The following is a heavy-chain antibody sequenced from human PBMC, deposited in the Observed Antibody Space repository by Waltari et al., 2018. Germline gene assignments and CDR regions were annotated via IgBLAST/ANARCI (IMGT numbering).Heavy chain of an antibody. V-gene: IGHV1-18*01. J-gene: IGHJ6*03. CDR3: AVGEGDSLLYYYMDV. CDR2: SSVYNGNT. CDR1: GDTFTSFG. D-gene: IGHD2-21*02. Sequence: QIQLVQSGPEVKKPGASVKVSCKASGDTFTSFGISWVRQAHGQGLEWMGWSSVYNGNTRYAEKIQGRVTMTTDTSTSTAYMELRSLRFDDTAIYYCAVGEGDSLLYYYMDVWGKGTTVTVSS.